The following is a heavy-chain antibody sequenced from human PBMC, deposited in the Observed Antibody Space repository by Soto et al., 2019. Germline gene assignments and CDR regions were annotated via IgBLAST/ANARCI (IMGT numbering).Heavy chain of an antibody. CDR2: IYNDGTYS. D-gene: IGHD3-10*01. J-gene: IGHJ4*02. V-gene: IGHV3-74*01. CDR3: TRGPRPISTGTGAY. Sequence: GGSLRLSCAASGFIFKMYWMHWVRQSPGKGLVWISRIYNDGTYSDYADSVRGRFTISRDNVNDTLYLQMNNLRTEDSGLYYCTRGPRPISTGTGAYWGQGTQVTVSS. CDR1: GFIFKMYW.